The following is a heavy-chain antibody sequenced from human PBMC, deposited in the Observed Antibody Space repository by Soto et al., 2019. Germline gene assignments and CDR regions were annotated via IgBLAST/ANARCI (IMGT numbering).Heavy chain of an antibody. V-gene: IGHV2-5*02. CDR2: IYWADDK. CDR3: AHSSGYPTWFDY. CDR1: GFSLSTSGVG. Sequence: QITLKESGPTLVKPTQTLTLTCTSSGFSLSTSGVGVSWIRQPPGKALEWLALIYWADDKRYSPSLKSRLTITKDTSKNQVVLTMTNMDPVDTATYYCAHSSGYPTWFDYWGQGTLVTVSS. J-gene: IGHJ4*02. D-gene: IGHD1-1*01.